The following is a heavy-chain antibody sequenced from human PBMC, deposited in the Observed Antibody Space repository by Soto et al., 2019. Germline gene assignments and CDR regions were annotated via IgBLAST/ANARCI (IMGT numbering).Heavy chain of an antibody. Sequence: EVQLLESGGGLVQPGGSLRLSCAASGFTFSSYAMSWVRQAPGKGLEWVSASSGSGGSTYYADSVKGRFTISRDNSKNTLDLQMNSRRAEDTAVYYCAKQWERAGYFDLWGRGTLVTVSS. V-gene: IGHV3-23*01. D-gene: IGHD1-26*01. J-gene: IGHJ2*01. CDR3: AKQWERAGYFDL. CDR1: GFTFSSYA. CDR2: SSGSGGST.